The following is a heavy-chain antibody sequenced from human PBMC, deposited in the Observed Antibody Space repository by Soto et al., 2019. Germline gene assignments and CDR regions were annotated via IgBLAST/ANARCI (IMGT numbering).Heavy chain of an antibody. J-gene: IGHJ5*02. Sequence: VEALQISCQGSGCGVFGYWLVWVRQMTGKGLEWMGLIYPDDSNTIYSPSFRGQVAFSADLSISTAYLQWSSLKASDSAMYYCARFGGAGLSHNGFDAWGQGTLVTVFS. CDR3: ARFGGAGLSHNGFDA. CDR1: GCGVFGYW. V-gene: IGHV5-51*01. D-gene: IGHD3-16*01. CDR2: IYPDDSNT.